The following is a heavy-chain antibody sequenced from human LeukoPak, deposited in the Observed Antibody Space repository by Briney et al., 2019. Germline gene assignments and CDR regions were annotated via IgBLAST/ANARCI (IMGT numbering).Heavy chain of an antibody. D-gene: IGHD1-1*01. CDR2: INPNSGGT. V-gene: IGHV1-2*02. CDR1: GYTFTTYG. CDR3: ARNEGLGPYYYYHTLDV. J-gene: IGHJ6*02. Sequence: ASVKVSCKASGYTFTTYGINWVRQAPGQGLEWMGWINPNSGGTNYAQQYQGRVTMTGDTSISTAYLELSRLTSDDTAVYYCARNEGLGPYYYYHTLDVWGQGTTVTVSS.